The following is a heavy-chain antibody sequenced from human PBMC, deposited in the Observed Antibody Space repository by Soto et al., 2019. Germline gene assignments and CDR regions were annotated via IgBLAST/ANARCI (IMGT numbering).Heavy chain of an antibody. CDR1: GGTFSSYA. CDR2: IIPIFGTA. CDR3: ARDRKEYQMLCDAFDI. Sequence: QVQLVQSGAEVKKPGSSVKVSCKASGGTFSSYAISWVRQAPGQGLEWMGGIIPIFGTANYAQKFQGRVTITADKSTSTGYMELSSLRSEDTAVYYCARDRKEYQMLCDAFDIWGQGTIVTVSS. J-gene: IGHJ3*02. D-gene: IGHD2-2*01. V-gene: IGHV1-69*06.